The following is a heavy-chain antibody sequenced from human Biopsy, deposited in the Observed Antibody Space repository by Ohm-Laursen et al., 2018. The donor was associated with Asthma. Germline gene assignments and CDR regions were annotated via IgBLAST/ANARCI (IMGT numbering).Heavy chain of an antibody. V-gene: IGHV4-59*07. CDR1: GGSISSFY. J-gene: IGHJ4*02. Sequence: SDTLSLTCCVYGGSISSFYWSWIRQSPEKGLEWMGYVYWTGSTNYNPSLKSRITMSVDTSKNRMFLGLTSVTAADTAIYYCVRAVRNEQWLAPFDYWGQGKPVTVSS. D-gene: IGHD6-19*01. CDR2: VYWTGST. CDR3: VRAVRNEQWLAPFDY.